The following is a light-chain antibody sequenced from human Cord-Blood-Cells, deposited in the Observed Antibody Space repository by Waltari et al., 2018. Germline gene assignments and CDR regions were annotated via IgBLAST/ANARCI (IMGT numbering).Light chain of an antibody. CDR1: PAAATGGHD. J-gene: IGLJ1*01. CDR3: LLYYGGAYV. CDR2: STS. V-gene: IGLV7-43*01. Sequence: HTVVTQEPSLTVSPGGAVTLSCASCPAAATGGHDPNWFQQKPGQAPRALIYSTSNNRSWTPARFSGSLLGGKAALTLSGVQPEDEAEYYCLLYYGGAYVFGTGTKVTVL.